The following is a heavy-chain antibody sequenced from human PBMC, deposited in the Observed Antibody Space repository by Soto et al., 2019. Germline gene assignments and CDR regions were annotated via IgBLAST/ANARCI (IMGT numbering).Heavy chain of an antibody. Sequence: GAAVKVSCKACGGTFSSYAISWVRQAPGQGLEWMGGIIPIFGTANYAQKFQGRVTITADESTSTAYMELSSLRSEDTAVYYCARAGYYDSSGYSNWGQGTLVTAPQ. V-gene: IGHV1-69*13. D-gene: IGHD3-22*01. J-gene: IGHJ4*02. CDR1: GGTFSSYA. CDR3: ARAGYYDSSGYSN. CDR2: IIPIFGTA.